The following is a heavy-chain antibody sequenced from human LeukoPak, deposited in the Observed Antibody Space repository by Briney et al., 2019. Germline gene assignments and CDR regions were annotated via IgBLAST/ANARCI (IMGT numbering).Heavy chain of an antibody. Sequence: HPGGSLRLSCAASGFTFSSYAMHWVRQAPRKGLEYVSAISSNGGSTYYANSVKGRFTISRDNSKNTLYLQMGSLRAEDMAVYYCARPYDDSSGYYFGYWGQGTLVTVSS. CDR3: ARPYDDSSGYYFGY. CDR1: GFTFSSYA. D-gene: IGHD3-22*01. J-gene: IGHJ4*02. CDR2: ISSNGGST. V-gene: IGHV3-64*01.